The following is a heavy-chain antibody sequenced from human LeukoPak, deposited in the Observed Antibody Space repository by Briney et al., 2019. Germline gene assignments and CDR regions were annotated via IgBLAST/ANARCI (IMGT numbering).Heavy chain of an antibody. CDR2: ISSSGSTI. CDR1: GFTFSSYE. V-gene: IGHV3-48*03. CDR3: ARGFPGYCSGGSCYPTWFDP. Sequence: PGGSLRLSCAASGFTFSSYEMNWVRQAPGKGLEWVSYISSSGSTIYYADSVKGRFTISRDNAKNSLYLQMNSLRAVDTAVYYCARGFPGYCSGGSCYPTWFDPWGQGTLVTVSS. J-gene: IGHJ5*02. D-gene: IGHD2-15*01.